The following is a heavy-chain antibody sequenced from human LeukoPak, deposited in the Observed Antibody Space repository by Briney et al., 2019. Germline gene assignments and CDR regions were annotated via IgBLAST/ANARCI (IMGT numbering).Heavy chain of an antibody. D-gene: IGHD2-15*01. V-gene: IGHV4-30-4*01. CDR1: GGSISSGDYY. Sequence: SETLSLTCAVSGGSISSGDYYWTWIRQPPGKGLEWVGYIYHSGNTFYNPSLKSRLTISLDTSKNQFSLRLSSVTAADTAVYFCARLNSGGCYDYWGQGTLVTVSP. CDR3: ARLNSGGCYDY. J-gene: IGHJ4*02. CDR2: IYHSGNT.